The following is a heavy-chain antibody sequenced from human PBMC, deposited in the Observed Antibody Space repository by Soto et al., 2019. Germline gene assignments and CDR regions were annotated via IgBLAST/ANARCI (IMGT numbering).Heavy chain of an antibody. CDR3: ARDLAVAGTLFDY. V-gene: IGHV3-53*01. J-gene: IGHJ4*02. D-gene: IGHD6-19*01. CDR2: IYSGGST. CDR1: GFTVSSNY. Sequence: PGGSLRLSCAASGFTVSSNYMSWVRQAPGKGLEWVSVIYSGGSTYYADSVKGRFTISRDNAKNSLYLQMNSLRAEDTAVYYCARDLAVAGTLFDYWGQGTLVTVSS.